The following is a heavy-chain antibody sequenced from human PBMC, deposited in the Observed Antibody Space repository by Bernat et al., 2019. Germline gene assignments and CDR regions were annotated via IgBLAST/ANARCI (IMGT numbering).Heavy chain of an antibody. CDR1: GFTFSSYS. CDR2: ISSSSSYI. CDR3: ARSPSSYGDSS. J-gene: IGHJ4*02. Sequence: EVQLVESGGGLVQPGRSLRLSCTASGFTFSSYSMNWVRQAPGKGLEWVSSISSSSSYIYYADSVKGRFTISSDNAKNSLYLQMNSLRAEDTAVYYCARSPSSYGDSSWGQGTLVTVSS. D-gene: IGHD4-17*01. V-gene: IGHV3-21*01.